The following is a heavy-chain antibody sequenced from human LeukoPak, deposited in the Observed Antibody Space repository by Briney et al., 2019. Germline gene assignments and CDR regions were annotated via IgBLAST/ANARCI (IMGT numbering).Heavy chain of an antibody. V-gene: IGHV4-59*12. CDR1: GGSISGYY. CDR2: IYYSGST. CDR3: AREGGSGHDAFDI. J-gene: IGHJ3*02. Sequence: PSETLSLTCTVSGGSISGYYWNWNRQPPGKGLEWIGYIYYSGSTYYNPSLKSRVTISVDTSKNQFSLKLSSVTAADTAVYYCAREGGSGHDAFDIWGQGTMVTVSS. D-gene: IGHD3-16*01.